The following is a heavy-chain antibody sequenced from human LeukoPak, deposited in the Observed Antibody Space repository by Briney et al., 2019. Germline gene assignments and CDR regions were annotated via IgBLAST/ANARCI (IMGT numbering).Heavy chain of an antibody. CDR2: ISSGSSTI. CDR1: GFTFSTYG. V-gene: IGHV3-48*01. J-gene: IGHJ6*03. D-gene: IGHD5-24*01. CDR3: VKMQGYMDV. Sequence: GGSLRLSCAASGFTFSTYGMNWVRQAPGKGLEWVSFISSGSSTIYYADSVKGRFTISRDNSKNTLSLQMNTLRVEDTAVYYCVKMQGYMDVWGKGTTVTVSS.